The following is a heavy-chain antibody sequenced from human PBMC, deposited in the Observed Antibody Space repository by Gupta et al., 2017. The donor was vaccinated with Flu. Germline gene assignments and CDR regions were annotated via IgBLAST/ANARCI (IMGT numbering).Heavy chain of an antibody. CDR2: ISGSGGST. Sequence: SSYAMSWVRQAPGKGLEWVSAISGSGGSTYYADSVKGRFTISRDNSKNTLYLQMNSLRAEDTAVYYCAKDHGGSYYHFDYWGQGTLVTVSS. D-gene: IGHD1-26*01. J-gene: IGHJ4*02. CDR3: AKDHGGSYYHFDY. V-gene: IGHV3-23*01. CDR1: SSYA.